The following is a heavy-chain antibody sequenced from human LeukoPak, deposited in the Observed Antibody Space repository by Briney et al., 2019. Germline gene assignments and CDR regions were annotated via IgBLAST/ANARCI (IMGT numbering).Heavy chain of an antibody. CDR2: IYYSGST. V-gene: IGHV4-39*07. D-gene: IGHD3-22*01. J-gene: IGHJ5*02. Sequence: SETLSLTCTVSGGSISSSSYYWGWIRQPPGKGLEWIGSIYYSGSTYYNPSLKSRVTISVDTSKNQFSLKLSSVTAADTAVYYCARGHTYYYDSSGLYNWFDPWGQGTLVTVSS. CDR3: ARGHTYYYDSSGLYNWFDP. CDR1: GGSISSSSYY.